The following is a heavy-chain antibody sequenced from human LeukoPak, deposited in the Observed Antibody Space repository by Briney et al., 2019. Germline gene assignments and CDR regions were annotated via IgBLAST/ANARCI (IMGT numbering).Heavy chain of an antibody. CDR2: IHYSRST. D-gene: IGHD2-21*02. V-gene: IGHV4-34*11. Sequence: SETLSLTCAVYGGSFSGYYWSWIRQPPGKGLQWIGYIHYSRSTRYNPSLENRVTISVDTSKNQFSLNLTSVTAADTAVYYCASRAAFCGDDCFRFDYWGQGTLVTVSS. J-gene: IGHJ4*02. CDR3: ASRAAFCGDDCFRFDY. CDR1: GGSFSGYY.